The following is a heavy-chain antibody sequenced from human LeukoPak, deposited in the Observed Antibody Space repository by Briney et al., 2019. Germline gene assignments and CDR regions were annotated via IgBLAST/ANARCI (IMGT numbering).Heavy chain of an antibody. D-gene: IGHD1-26*01. V-gene: IGHV1-2*02. J-gene: IGHJ1*01. Sequence: ASVKVSCKASGYTFSDYYMHWVRQAPGQGLEWMGWINPYTGDTNYAQNFQGRVTVTRDTSIDTIYMELSRLRSDDTAVYYCARNEEEWEADYFQYWGRGTLVTVSS. CDR2: INPYTGDT. CDR3: ARNEEEWEADYFQY. CDR1: GYTFSDYY.